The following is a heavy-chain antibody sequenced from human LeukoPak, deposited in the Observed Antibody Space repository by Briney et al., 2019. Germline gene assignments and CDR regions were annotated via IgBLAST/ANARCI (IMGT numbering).Heavy chain of an antibody. Sequence: GGSLRLSCAASGFTFDDYTMHWVRHAPGKGLEWVSLISWDGGSTYYADSVKGRFTISRDNSKNTLYLQMNSLRAEDTAVYYCARRSAAKDAFDIWGQGTMVTVSS. CDR3: ARRSAAKDAFDI. CDR2: ISWDGGST. J-gene: IGHJ3*02. CDR1: GFTFDDYT. D-gene: IGHD6-25*01. V-gene: IGHV3-43*01.